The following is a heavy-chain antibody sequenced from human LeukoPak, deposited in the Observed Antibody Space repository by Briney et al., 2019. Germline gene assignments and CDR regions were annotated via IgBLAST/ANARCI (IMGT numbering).Heavy chain of an antibody. CDR2: ISYAGSNN. CDR3: ALYVPAAGYRYFQH. CDR1: GFTFSSYT. V-gene: IGHV3-30-3*01. J-gene: IGHJ1*01. D-gene: IGHD6-13*01. Sequence: PGGSLRLSCAASGFTFSSYTMDWVRQAPGKGLEWVARISYAGSNNYYADSVKGRFTISSDNPKNTLYLQMNSLKTEDTAVYYCALYVPAAGYRYFQHWGQGTLVTVSS.